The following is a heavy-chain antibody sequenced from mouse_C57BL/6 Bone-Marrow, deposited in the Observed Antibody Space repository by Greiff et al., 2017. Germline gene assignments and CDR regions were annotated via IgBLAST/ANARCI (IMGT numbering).Heavy chain of an antibody. Sequence: EVQGVESGPELVKPGASVKISCKASGYSFTDYNMHWVKQSNGKSLEWIGVITPNYGTISYNQKFKGKATLTVDQSSSTAYLQLNSLRSENYAVYYCAVTGTVYGGQGTTLTVSS. V-gene: IGHV1-39*01. CDR3: AVTGTVY. CDR1: GYSFTDYN. CDR2: ITPNYGTI. J-gene: IGHJ2*01. D-gene: IGHD4-1*01.